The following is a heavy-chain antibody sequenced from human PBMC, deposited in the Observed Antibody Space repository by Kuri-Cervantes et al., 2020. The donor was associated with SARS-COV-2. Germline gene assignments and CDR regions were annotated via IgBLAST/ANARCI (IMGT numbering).Heavy chain of an antibody. J-gene: IGHJ4*02. V-gene: IGHV1-2*02. CDR1: GYTFTGRY. CDR2: INPNSGDT. D-gene: IGHD3-3*01. CDR3: ARGYYGLDY. Sequence: SVKVSCKASGYTFTGRYIYWVRQAPGQGLEWMGWINPNSGDTKYTQKFQGRVTMARDTSITTAYMELIGLRSDDTAVYYCARGYYGLDYWGQGSLVTVSS.